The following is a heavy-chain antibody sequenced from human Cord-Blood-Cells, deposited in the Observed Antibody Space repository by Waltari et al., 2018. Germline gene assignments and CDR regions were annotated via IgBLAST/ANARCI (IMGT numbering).Heavy chain of an antibody. CDR3: AREMGSPYGMDV. CDR1: GFTFSSYA. D-gene: IGHD6-13*01. CDR2: ISYDGSNK. V-gene: IGHV3-30-3*01. Sequence: QVQLVESGGGVVQPGRSLRLSCAASGFTFSSYAMHWGRQAPGKGLEWVAVISYDGSNKYYADSVKGRFTISRDNSKNTLYLQMNSLRAEDTAVYYCAREMGSPYGMDVWGQGTTVTVSS. J-gene: IGHJ6*02.